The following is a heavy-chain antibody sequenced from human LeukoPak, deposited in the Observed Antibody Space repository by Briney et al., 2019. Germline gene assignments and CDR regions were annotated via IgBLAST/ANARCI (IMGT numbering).Heavy chain of an antibody. D-gene: IGHD4-23*01. Sequence: SETLSLTCTVSGASISSYYWNWIRQSPGKGLEWIGYIHVSGGTSYDPSLKSRVTISIDTSKNQFSLKLSSVTAADTAVYYCAKGTSTVVTPNYYYYYSMDVWGKGTTVSVSS. CDR3: AKGTSTVVTPNYYYYYSMDV. CDR2: IHVSGGT. CDR1: GASISSYY. J-gene: IGHJ6*03. V-gene: IGHV4-4*09.